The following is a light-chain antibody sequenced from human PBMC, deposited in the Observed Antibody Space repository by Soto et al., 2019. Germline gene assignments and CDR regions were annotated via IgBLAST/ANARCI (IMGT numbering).Light chain of an antibody. CDR3: SSLTTSFTYV. V-gene: IGLV2-14*01. CDR1: SSDVGAYNY. J-gene: IGLJ1*01. Sequence: QSALTQPASVSGSPGQSVAISCTGTSSDVGAYNYISWYQQHPGKAPKLLLSEVSNRPSGVSDRFSGSKSGNTASLTISGLQAEYEADYYCSSLTTSFTYVFGTGTKVTVL. CDR2: EVS.